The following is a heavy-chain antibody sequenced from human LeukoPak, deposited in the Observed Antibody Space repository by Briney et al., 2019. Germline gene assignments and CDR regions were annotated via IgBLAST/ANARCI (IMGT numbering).Heavy chain of an antibody. CDR2: IYTSGST. CDR3: ARDNLGGMDV. D-gene: IGHD1-14*01. V-gene: IGHV4-61*02. CDR1: GGSISSGSYY. J-gene: IGHJ6*02. Sequence: ASETLSLTCTVSGGSISSGSYYWSRIRQPAGKGLEWIGRIYTSGSTNYNPSLKSRVTISVDTSKNQFSLKLSSVTAADTAVYYCARDNLGGMDVWGQGTTVTVSS.